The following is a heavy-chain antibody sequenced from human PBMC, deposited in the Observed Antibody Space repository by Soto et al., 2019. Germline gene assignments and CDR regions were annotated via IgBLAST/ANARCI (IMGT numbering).Heavy chain of an antibody. J-gene: IGHJ4*02. CDR3: ARSIVSGYSYGLGGSFDY. CDR2: ISSSGSYI. V-gene: IGHV3-21*01. CDR1: GFTFSSYS. Sequence: GGSLRLSCAASGFTFSSYSMNWVRQAPGKGLEWVSSISSSGSYIYYADSVKGRFTISRDNAKNSLYLQMNSLTAEDTAVYYCARSIVSGYSYGLGGSFDYWGQGTLVTVSS. D-gene: IGHD5-18*01.